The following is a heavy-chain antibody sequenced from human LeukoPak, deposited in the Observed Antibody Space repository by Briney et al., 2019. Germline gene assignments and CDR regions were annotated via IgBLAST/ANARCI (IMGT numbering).Heavy chain of an antibody. CDR1: GHSISSGGFS. D-gene: IGHD2-2*01. Sequence: SETLPHTCGVPGHSISSGGFSWSWLRQSSGEGLEYIEYLYQGGSTYYNPSLSSRVTISGDRSKNHFFLTLTSVTAADTAVYYCARTQHCSSTSCPHGLDSWGQGTLVTVSS. CDR2: LYQGGST. J-gene: IGHJ4*02. CDR3: ARTQHCSSTSCPHGLDS. V-gene: IGHV4-30-2*06.